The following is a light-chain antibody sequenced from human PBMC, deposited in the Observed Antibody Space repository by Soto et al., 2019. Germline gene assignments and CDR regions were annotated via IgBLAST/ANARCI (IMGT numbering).Light chain of an antibody. Sequence: EIVLTQSPGNLSLSPGERATLSCRASQSVSSSYLAWYQQKPGQAPRLLIYGASSRATGIPDMFSGSGSGKDFTLIISRLEPEGFAVYYCQQYGSSPLYTSGQGNKLEIQ. V-gene: IGKV3-20*01. CDR3: QQYGSSPLYT. J-gene: IGKJ2*01. CDR1: QSVSSSY. CDR2: GAS.